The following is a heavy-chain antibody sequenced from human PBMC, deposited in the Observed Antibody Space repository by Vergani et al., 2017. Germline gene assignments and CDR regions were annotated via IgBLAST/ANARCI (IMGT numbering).Heavy chain of an antibody. D-gene: IGHD1-26*01. CDR3: ARDRREVGASYYFDY. Sequence: EVQLVESGGGLVQPGGSLRLSCAASGFTFSSYSMNWVRQAPGKGLVWVSYISSSSSTIYYADSVKGRFTISRDNAKNSLYLQMNSLTAEDTAVYYCARDRREVGASYYFDYWGQGTLVTVSS. CDR2: ISSSSSTI. J-gene: IGHJ4*02. CDR1: GFTFSSYS. V-gene: IGHV3-48*01.